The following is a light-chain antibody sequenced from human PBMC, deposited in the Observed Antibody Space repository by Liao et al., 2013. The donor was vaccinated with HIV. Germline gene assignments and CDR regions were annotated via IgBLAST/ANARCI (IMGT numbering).Light chain of an antibody. CDR3: QVWDSSSDSRV. CDR1: NIGSKS. V-gene: IGLV3-21*01. CDR2: YDS. Sequence: SYELTQPPSVSVAPGKTARITCGGNNIGSKSVHWYQQKPGQAPVLIIYYDSDRPSGIPERFSGSNSGNTATLTISRVEAGDEADYYCQVWDSSSDSRVFGRRDDVDR. J-gene: IGLJ2*01.